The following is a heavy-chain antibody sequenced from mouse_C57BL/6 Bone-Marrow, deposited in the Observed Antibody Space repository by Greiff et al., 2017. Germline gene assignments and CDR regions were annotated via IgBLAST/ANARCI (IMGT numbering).Heavy chain of an antibody. Sequence: VQLQQSGAELVRPGASVKLSCTASGFNIKDDYMHWVKQRPEQGLERIGWLDPENGDTEYASQFQGKASITADTSSNPAYLQLSSLTSEDTAVYYCTTHYYGSSCVYFYYWGQGTTRTVSS. CDR1: GFNIKDDY. J-gene: IGHJ2*01. V-gene: IGHV14-4*01. D-gene: IGHD1-1*01. CDR3: TTHYYGSSCVYFYY. CDR2: LDPENGDT.